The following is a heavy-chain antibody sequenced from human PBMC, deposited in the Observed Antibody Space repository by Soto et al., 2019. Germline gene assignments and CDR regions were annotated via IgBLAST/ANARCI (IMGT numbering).Heavy chain of an antibody. Sequence: ASVKVSCKASGYTFTSYGFSWVRQAPGQGLEWMGWISASFGNTNYAQNCQGRVTMTPDTSTGTAYMELRRLCSDATPTSYWARDSARDSCDGVCEQGYYYIGIDGWGRGTRGTV. D-gene: IGHD2-21*01. CDR3: ARDSARDSCDGVCEQGYYYIGIDG. V-gene: IGHV1-18*04. CDR2: ISASFGNT. J-gene: IGHJ6*01. CDR1: GYTFTSYG.